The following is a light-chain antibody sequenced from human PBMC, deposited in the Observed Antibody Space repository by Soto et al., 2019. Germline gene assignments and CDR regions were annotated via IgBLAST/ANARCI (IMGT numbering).Light chain of an antibody. CDR3: QQTYGTPIT. Sequence: QMTQPACYVAASVGDRVTITCRASQSISRYLNWYQQKPGKAPNLLIYVASSLQSEVPSRFSGSGSGTDFTLTITSLQPDDFATYYCQQTYGTPITFGQGTRLETK. CDR1: QSISRY. CDR2: VAS. J-gene: IGKJ5*01. V-gene: IGKV1-39*01.